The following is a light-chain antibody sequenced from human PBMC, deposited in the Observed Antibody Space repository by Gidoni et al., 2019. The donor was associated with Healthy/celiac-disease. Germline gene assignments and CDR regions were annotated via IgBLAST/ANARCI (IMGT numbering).Light chain of an antibody. J-gene: IGKJ1*01. V-gene: IGKV1-6*01. CDR1: QGIRND. CDR3: LQDYNYPRP. Sequence: AIQMTESPSSPSASVGDRVTSTCRESQGIRNDLGLYQQKPGKAPKLLIYAASSLQRGVPSRFSGSGSGTDFTFIIIRLQTEDSATYYCLQDYNYPRPFGQGTQVEIK. CDR2: AAS.